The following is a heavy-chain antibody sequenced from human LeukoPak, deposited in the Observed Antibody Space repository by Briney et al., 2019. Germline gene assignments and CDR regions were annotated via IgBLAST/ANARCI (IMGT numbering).Heavy chain of an antibody. Sequence: GGSLRLSCAASGFTFSSYAMSWVRQAPGKGLEWVSTISGSGGSTYYADSVKGRFTISRDNSKNTLYLQMNSLRAEDTAVYYCAKGCSSTSCYFIFDYWGQGTLVTVSS. CDR2: ISGSGGST. D-gene: IGHD2-2*01. J-gene: IGHJ4*02. CDR3: AKGCSSTSCYFIFDY. CDR1: GFTFSSYA. V-gene: IGHV3-23*01.